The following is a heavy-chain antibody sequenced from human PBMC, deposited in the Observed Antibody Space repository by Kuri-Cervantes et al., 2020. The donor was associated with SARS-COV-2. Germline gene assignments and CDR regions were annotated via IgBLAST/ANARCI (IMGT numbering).Heavy chain of an antibody. CDR2: IKQDGSEK. CDR1: GFTFSSYW. Sequence: GESLKISCAASGFTFSSYWMSWVRQAPGKGLEWVANIKQDGSEKYYVDSVKGRFTISRDNAKNSLYLQMNSLRAEDTALYYCARLKWEGNLARYMDVWGKGTTVTVSS. CDR3: ARLKWEGNLARYMDV. D-gene: IGHD4-23*01. V-gene: IGHV3-7*01. J-gene: IGHJ6*03.